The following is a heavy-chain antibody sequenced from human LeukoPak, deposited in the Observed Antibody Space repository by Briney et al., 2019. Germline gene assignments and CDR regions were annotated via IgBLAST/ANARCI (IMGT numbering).Heavy chain of an antibody. D-gene: IGHD3-9*01. J-gene: IGHJ4*02. V-gene: IGHV4-59*01. CDR1: GGSLGSYY. Sequence: SETLSLTCTVSGGSLGSYYWTWIRQPPGKGLERIGYIYYSGSTNYNPSLKSRVTISVDTSKNQFSLKLSSVTVADTAVYYCARGLKFYDILTAYYTFPYFDYWGQGALVTVSS. CDR2: IYYSGST. CDR3: ARGLKFYDILTAYYTFPYFDY.